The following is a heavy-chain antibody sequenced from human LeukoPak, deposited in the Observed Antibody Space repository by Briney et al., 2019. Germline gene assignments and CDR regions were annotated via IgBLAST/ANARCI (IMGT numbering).Heavy chain of an antibody. D-gene: IGHD3-3*01. CDR2: INPNSGGT. Sequence: GASVKVSCKASGYTFTGYYMHWVRQAPGQGLEWMGWINPNSGGTNYAQKFQGRVTMTRDTSISTAYMELSRLRSDDTAVYYCARLPTDLIGVQEAFDIWGQGTMVTVSS. V-gene: IGHV1-2*02. J-gene: IGHJ3*02. CDR3: ARLPTDLIGVQEAFDI. CDR1: GYTFTGYY.